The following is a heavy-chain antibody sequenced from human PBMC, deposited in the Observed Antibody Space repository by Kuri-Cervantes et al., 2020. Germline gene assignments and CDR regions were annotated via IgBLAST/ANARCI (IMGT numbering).Heavy chain of an antibody. CDR3: ARDASLDFWSGYFGY. D-gene: IGHD3-3*01. CDR2: ISYDGSNK. Sequence: GESLKISCAASGFTFSSYSMNWVRQAPGKGLEWVAVISYDGSNKYYADSVKGRFTISRDNSKNTLYLQMNSLRAEDTAVYYCARDASLDFWSGYFGYWGQGTLVTVSS. V-gene: IGHV3-30*03. J-gene: IGHJ4*02. CDR1: GFTFSSYS.